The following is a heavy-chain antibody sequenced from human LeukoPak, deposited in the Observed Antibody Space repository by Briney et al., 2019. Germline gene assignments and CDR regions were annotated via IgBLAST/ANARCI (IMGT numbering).Heavy chain of an antibody. CDR2: IKQDGSEK. CDR3: ARSHIVVHYYYGMDV. V-gene: IGHV3-7*03. CDR1: GFTFSSYW. J-gene: IGHJ6*02. D-gene: IGHD2-2*01. Sequence: PGGSLRLSCAASGFTFSSYWMSWVRQAPGKGLEWVANIKQDGSEKYYVDSVKGRFTISRDNAKNSLYLQMNSLRAEDTAVYYCARSHIVVHYYYGMDVWGQGTTVTVSS.